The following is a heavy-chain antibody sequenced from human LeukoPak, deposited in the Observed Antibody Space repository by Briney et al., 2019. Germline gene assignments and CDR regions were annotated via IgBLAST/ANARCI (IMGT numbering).Heavy chain of an antibody. V-gene: IGHV3-74*01. Sequence: PGGSLRLSCAASGLTFSSHWMHWVRQAPGKGLVWVSRITNDGSSTTYADSVKGRFTISRDNAKNSLYLQMNSLRAEDTAVYYCARETDSSSFDYWGQGTLVTVSS. J-gene: IGHJ4*02. CDR1: GLTFSSHW. CDR3: ARETDSSSFDY. CDR2: ITNDGSST. D-gene: IGHD6-6*01.